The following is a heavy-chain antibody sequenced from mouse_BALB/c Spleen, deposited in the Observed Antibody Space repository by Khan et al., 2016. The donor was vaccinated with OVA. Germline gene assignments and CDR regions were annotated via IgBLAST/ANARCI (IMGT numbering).Heavy chain of an antibody. J-gene: IGHJ2*01. V-gene: IGHV1S137*01. Sequence: QVQLKESGAELVRPGVSVKLSCKASGYTFTSYCMHWVKQSSGQGLEWIAIISTYTDNTNYNQKLKDKATMTVDKSSSTAYMQLASLKSEDSAVYFGARGGGLYYFDYGGKGTTLTVPS. CDR1: GYTFTSYC. CDR3: ARGGGLYYFDY. CDR2: ISTYTDNT.